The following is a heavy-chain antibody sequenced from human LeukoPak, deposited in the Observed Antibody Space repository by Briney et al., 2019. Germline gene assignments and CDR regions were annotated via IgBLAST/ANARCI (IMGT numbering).Heavy chain of an antibody. CDR1: GYPFTTYY. CDR2: INIPSGGST. CDR3: ARAGIDAFDI. V-gene: IGHV1-46*01. D-gene: IGHD1-26*01. J-gene: IGHJ3*02. Sequence: GASVKVSCKASGYPFTTYYIHWVRQAPGQGLEWVGIINIPSGGSTSYAQKFQGRVTMTRDTSTSTAYMELSRLRSDDTAVYYCARAGIDAFDIWGQGTMVTVSS.